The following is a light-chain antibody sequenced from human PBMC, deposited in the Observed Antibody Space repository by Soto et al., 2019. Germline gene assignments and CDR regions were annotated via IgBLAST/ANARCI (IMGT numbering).Light chain of an antibody. CDR2: KAS. V-gene: IGKV1-5*03. CDR3: HQYAVSPLT. CDR1: QTISSW. Sequence: DIQMTQSPSTLSGSVGDRVTITCRASQTISSWLAWYQQKPGKAPKLLIYKASTLKSGVPSRFSGSGSGTEFTLTISSLQPDDFATYYCHQYAVSPLTFGGGTKVDIK. J-gene: IGKJ4*01.